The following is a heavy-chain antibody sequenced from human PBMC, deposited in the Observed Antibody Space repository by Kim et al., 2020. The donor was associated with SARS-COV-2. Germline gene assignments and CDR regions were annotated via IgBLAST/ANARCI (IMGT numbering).Heavy chain of an antibody. CDR2: VYHTGST. Sequence: SETLSLTCTVSGASISRTGYLWAWVRHHPGKGLQWIGYVYHTGSTSYNPELESRVLISLDKSKNQFFLNVTSLTAADTAVYYCARVLRITSRPFDAWGQGTLVTVSS. D-gene: IGHD6-6*01. J-gene: IGHJ4*02. V-gene: IGHV4-31*03. CDR1: GASISRTGYL. CDR3: ARVLRITSRPFDA.